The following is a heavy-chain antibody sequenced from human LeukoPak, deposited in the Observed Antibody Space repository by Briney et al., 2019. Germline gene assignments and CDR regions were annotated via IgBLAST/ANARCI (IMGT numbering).Heavy chain of an antibody. CDR3: ARDLDQWLGYYFDY. CDR2: INHSGST. V-gene: IGHV4-34*01. Sequence: KPSETLSLTCAVYGGSFSGYYWSWIRQPPGKGLEWIEEINHSGSTNYNPSLKSRVTISVDSSKNQFSLKLTSVTAADTAVYYCARDLDQWLGYYFDYWGQGTLVTVSS. J-gene: IGHJ4*02. CDR1: GGSFSGYY. D-gene: IGHD6-19*01.